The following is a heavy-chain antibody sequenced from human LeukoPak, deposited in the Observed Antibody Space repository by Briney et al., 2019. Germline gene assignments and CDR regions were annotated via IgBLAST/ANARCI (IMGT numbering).Heavy chain of an antibody. V-gene: IGHV4-34*01. D-gene: IGHD6-13*01. CDR2: INHSGST. CDR3: ARFRGIAAAGTEYYFDY. J-gene: IGHJ4*02. CDR1: GGSFSGYY. Sequence: SETLSLTCAVYGGSFSGYYWSWIRQPPGKGLEWIGEINHSGSTNYNPSLKSRVTISVDTSKNQFSLKLSSVTAADTAVYYCARFRGIAAAGTEYYFDYWGQGTLVTVSS.